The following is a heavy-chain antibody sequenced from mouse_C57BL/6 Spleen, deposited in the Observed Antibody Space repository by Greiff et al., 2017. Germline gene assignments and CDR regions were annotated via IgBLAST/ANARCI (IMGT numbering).Heavy chain of an antibody. V-gene: IGHV1-74*01. Sequence: QVKLQQPGAELVKPGASVKVSCKASGYTFTSYWMHWVKQRPGQGLEWIGRIHPSDSDTNYNQKFKGKATLNVDKSSSTAYMQLSSLTSDDSAVDYCAIEEDYYSNYDAYWGQGTLVTVSA. D-gene: IGHD2-5*01. J-gene: IGHJ3*01. CDR2: IHPSDSDT. CDR1: GYTFTSYW. CDR3: AIEEDYYSNYDAY.